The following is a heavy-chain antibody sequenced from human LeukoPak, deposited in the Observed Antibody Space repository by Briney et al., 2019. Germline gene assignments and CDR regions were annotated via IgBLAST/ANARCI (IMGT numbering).Heavy chain of an antibody. CDR2: ISYDGRNQ. V-gene: IGHV3-30*03. CDR3: ARGYWTESSGPHLDY. J-gene: IGHJ4*02. CDR1: GFTLSGYG. D-gene: IGHD3-22*01. Sequence: PGRSLRLSCTASGFTLSGYGMHWVRQAPGKGLEWVAVISYDGRNQYYADSVKGRFAISRDNSKNTLYLQMNSLRSEDTAEYYCARGYWTESSGPHLDYWGQGSLVTVSS.